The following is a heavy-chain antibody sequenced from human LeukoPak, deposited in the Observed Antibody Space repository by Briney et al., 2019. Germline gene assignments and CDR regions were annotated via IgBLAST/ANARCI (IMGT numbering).Heavy chain of an antibody. D-gene: IGHD6-19*01. J-gene: IGHJ3*02. CDR3: ARHHSSGWYSDAFDI. CDR1: GYSFTSYW. V-gene: IGHV5-51*01. CDR2: IYPGDSDT. Sequence: GESLKISCKGSGYSFTSYWIGWVRQMPGKGLEWMGIIYPGDSDTRYSPSFQGQVTISADKSISTAYLQWSSLKASDTAMYYCARHHSSGWYSDAFDIWGQGTMVTVSS.